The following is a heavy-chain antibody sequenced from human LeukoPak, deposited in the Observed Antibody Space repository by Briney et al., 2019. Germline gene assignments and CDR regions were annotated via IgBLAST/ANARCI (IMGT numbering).Heavy chain of an antibody. V-gene: IGHV4-39*01. CDR2: IYYGGNT. CDR1: GGSISSSSYY. J-gene: IGHJ4*02. CDR3: ARSITLIVVVITVFDY. Sequence: SETLSLTCTVSGGSISSSSYYWGWIRQPPGKGLEWIGSIYYGGNTYYNPSLKSRVTISVDTSKNQFSLKLSSVTAADTAVYYCARSITLIVVVITVFDYWGQGTLVTVSS. D-gene: IGHD3-22*01.